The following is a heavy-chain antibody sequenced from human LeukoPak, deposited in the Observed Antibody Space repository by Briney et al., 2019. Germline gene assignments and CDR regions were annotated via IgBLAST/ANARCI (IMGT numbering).Heavy chain of an antibody. CDR1: GGSISSYY. CDR3: ARVAVLGYYGSGSYYYYYYMDV. CDR2: IYYSGST. Sequence: SETLSLTCTVSGGSISSYYWSWIRQPPGKGLEWIGYIYYSGSTNYNPSLKSRVTISVDTSKNQFSLKLSSVTAADTAVYYCARVAVLGYYGSGSYYYYYYMDVWGKGTTVTISS. J-gene: IGHJ6*03. D-gene: IGHD3-10*01. V-gene: IGHV4-59*01.